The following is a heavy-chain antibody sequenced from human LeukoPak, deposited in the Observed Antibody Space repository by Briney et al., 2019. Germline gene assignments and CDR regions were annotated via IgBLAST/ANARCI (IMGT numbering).Heavy chain of an antibody. Sequence: GASVKVSCKASGNTFTAYYIHWVRKAPEQGLEWMGWIYGNSGGTKYAQKFQGRVTMTRDTSISTAYMELSRLRSDDTAIYYCARALGLNDWQWLGYYWGQGTLVTVSS. J-gene: IGHJ4*02. CDR2: IYGNSGGT. CDR3: ARALGLNDWQWLGYY. CDR1: GNTFTAYY. V-gene: IGHV1-2*02. D-gene: IGHD6-19*01.